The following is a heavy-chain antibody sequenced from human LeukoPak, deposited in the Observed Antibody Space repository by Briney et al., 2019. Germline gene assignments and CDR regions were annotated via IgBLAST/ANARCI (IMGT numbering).Heavy chain of an antibody. CDR2: IYPGDSDT. D-gene: IGHD6-19*01. Sequence: GESLKISCKGSGYTFSNYWIAWVRQMPGKGLEWVGIIYPGDSDTRYSPSFQGQVTISADNSLSTTYLQWSSLKASDTAMYYCARRTSGCDYWGQGTLVTVSS. CDR1: GYTFSNYW. J-gene: IGHJ4*02. CDR3: ARRTSGCDY. V-gene: IGHV5-51*01.